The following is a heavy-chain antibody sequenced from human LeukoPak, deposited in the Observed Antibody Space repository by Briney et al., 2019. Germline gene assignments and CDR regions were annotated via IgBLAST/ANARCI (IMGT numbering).Heavy chain of an antibody. CDR2: IGTAGDT. CDR3: ARDYYDSSGYYLFDY. J-gene: IGHJ4*02. V-gene: IGHV3-13*01. CDR1: GFTFSSYD. D-gene: IGHD3-22*01. Sequence: PGGSLRLSCAASGFTFSSYDMPWVRHATGKGLEWVSAIGTAGDTYYPGSVNGRFTISRENAKNSLYLQMHSLRAGDTAVYYCARDYYDSSGYYLFDYWGQGTLVTVSS.